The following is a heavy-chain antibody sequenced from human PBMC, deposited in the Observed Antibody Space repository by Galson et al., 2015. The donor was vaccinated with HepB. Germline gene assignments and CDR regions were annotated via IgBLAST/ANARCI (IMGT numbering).Heavy chain of an antibody. CDR2: ISYDGSNE. J-gene: IGHJ4*02. CDR1: GFTFSSYA. D-gene: IGHD5-18*01. CDR3: ARDPRGYSYGFFDF. V-gene: IGHV3-30*04. Sequence: SLRLSCAASGFTFSSYAMHWVRQAPGKGLEWVALISYDGSNEYYADSVQGRFTISRDNSKNTLFLQMNSLRPDDTAVYYCARDPRGYSYGFFDFWGQGTLVTVSS.